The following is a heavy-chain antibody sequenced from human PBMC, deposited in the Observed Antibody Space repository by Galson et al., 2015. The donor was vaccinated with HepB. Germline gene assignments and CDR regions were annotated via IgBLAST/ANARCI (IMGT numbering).Heavy chain of an antibody. CDR1: GFTFSSYA. CDR3: ARAGLLITMLRGVPFDY. Sequence: SLRLSCAASGFTFSSYAMSWVRQAPGKGLEWVSAISGSGGSTYYADSVKGRFTISRDNSKNTLYLQMNSLRAEDTAVYYCARAGLLITMLRGVPFDYWGQGTLVTVSS. CDR2: ISGSGGST. D-gene: IGHD3-10*01. V-gene: IGHV3-23*01. J-gene: IGHJ4*02.